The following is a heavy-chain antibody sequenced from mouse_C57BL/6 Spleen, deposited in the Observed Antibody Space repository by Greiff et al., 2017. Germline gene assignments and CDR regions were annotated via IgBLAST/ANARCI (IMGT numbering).Heavy chain of an antibody. V-gene: IGHV5-4*01. J-gene: IGHJ3*01. Sequence: DVKLVESGGGLVKPGGSLKLSCAASGFTFSSYAMSWVRQTPEKRLEWVATISDGGSYTYYPDNVKGRFTISRGNAKNNLYLQMSHLKSEDTAMYYCARDRLTGIFAYWGQGTLVTVSA. CDR3: ARDRLTGIFAY. CDR1: GFTFSSYA. D-gene: IGHD4-1*01. CDR2: ISDGGSYT.